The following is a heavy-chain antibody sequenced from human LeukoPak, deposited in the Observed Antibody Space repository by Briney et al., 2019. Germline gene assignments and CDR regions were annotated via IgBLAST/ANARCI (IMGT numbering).Heavy chain of an antibody. CDR2: MNPNSGNT. J-gene: IGHJ6*03. V-gene: IGHV1-8*01. CDR3: ARERTPYYYMDV. Sequence: ASAKVSCKASGYTFTSYDINWVRQATGQGLEWMGWMNPNSGNTGYAQKFQGRVTMTRNTSISTAYMELSSLRSEDTAVYYCARERTPYYYMDVWGKGTTVTVSS. CDR1: GYTFTSYD. D-gene: IGHD2-2*01.